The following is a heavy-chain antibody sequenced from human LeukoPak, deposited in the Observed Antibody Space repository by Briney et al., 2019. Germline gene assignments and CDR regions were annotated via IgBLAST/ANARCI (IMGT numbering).Heavy chain of an antibody. D-gene: IGHD6-19*01. V-gene: IGHV4-61*02. CDR1: GGSISSGSYY. CDR2: IYTSGST. Sequence: SETLSLTCTVSGGSISSGSYYWSWIRQPAGKGLEWIGRIYTSGSTNYNPSLKSRVTISVDTSKNQFSLKLSSVTAADTAVYYCATSDWPSDAFNIWGQGSVVTVSS. J-gene: IGHJ3*02. CDR3: ATSDWPSDAFNI.